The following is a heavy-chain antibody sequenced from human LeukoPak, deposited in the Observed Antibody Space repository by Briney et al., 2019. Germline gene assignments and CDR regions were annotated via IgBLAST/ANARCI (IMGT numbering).Heavy chain of an antibody. J-gene: IGHJ4*01. CDR3: ATDPRLLIY. CDR1: GFTFSSYE. Sequence: GGSLRLSCAASGFTFSSYEMNWVRQAPGKGLEWVSYISSSGSTIYYADSVKGRFTISRDNAKNSLFLQMNGLRPEDTALYYCATDPRLLIYWGHGTLVTVSS. V-gene: IGHV3-48*03. D-gene: IGHD2-21*01. CDR2: ISSSGSTI.